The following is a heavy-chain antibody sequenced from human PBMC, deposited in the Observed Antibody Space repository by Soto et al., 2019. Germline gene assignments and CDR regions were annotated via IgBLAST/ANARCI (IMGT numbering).Heavy chain of an antibody. CDR3: ARAGYKGGGAFDI. CDR1: GGTISSYA. V-gene: IGHV1-69*05. CDR2: IIPIFGTA. D-gene: IGHD1-20*01. Sequence: SVKVSCKASGGTISSYAISWVRQAPGQGLEWMGGIIPIFGTANYAQKFQGRVTITRDTSASTAYMELSSLRSEDTAVYYCARAGYKGGGAFDIWGQGTMVTVSS. J-gene: IGHJ3*02.